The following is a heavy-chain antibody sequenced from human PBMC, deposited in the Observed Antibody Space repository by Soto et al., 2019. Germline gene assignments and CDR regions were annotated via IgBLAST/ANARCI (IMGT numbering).Heavy chain of an antibody. D-gene: IGHD2-15*01. CDR3: ARGVGPNCSGGSCYSADAFDI. V-gene: IGHV5-51*01. J-gene: IGHJ3*02. CDR1: GYSFTSYW. CDR2: IYPGDSDT. Sequence: GESLKISCKGSGYSFTSYWIGWVRQMPGKGLEWMGIIYPGDSDTRYSPSFQGQVTIPADKSISTAYLQWSSLKASDTAMYYCARGVGPNCSGGSCYSADAFDIWGQGTMVTVSS.